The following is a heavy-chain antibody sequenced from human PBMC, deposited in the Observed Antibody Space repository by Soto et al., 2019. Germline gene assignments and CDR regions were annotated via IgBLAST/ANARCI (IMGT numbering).Heavy chain of an antibody. J-gene: IGHJ4*02. Sequence: GGSLRLSCAASGFLFSSNWMHWVRQAPGKGLVWVSRISGDLSSTDYADSVKGRFTISRDNAKNTLYLQMDSLRADDTAVYFCARGIGFSAQDYWGQGTLVTVSS. CDR2: ISGDLSST. D-gene: IGHD6-13*01. CDR3: ARGIGFSAQDY. CDR1: GFLFSSNW. V-gene: IGHV3-74*01.